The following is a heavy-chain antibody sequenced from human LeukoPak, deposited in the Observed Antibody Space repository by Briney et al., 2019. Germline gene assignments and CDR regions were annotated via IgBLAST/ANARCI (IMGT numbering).Heavy chain of an antibody. CDR2: IYTSGST. D-gene: IGHD5-18*01. CDR1: GGSISSGSYY. Sequence: RPSQTLSLTCTVSGGSISSGSYYWSWIRQPAGKGLEWIGRIYTSGSTSYNPSLKSRVTISVDTSKNQFSLKVSSVTAADTAVYYCAREGIQLLNWFDPWGQGTLVTVSS. J-gene: IGHJ5*02. V-gene: IGHV4-61*02. CDR3: AREGIQLLNWFDP.